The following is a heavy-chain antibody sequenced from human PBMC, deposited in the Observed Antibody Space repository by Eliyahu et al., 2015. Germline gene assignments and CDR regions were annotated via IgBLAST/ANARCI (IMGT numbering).Heavy chain of an antibody. V-gene: IGHV4-39*01. J-gene: IGHJ3*02. D-gene: IGHD2-15*01. CDR3: ARVPGSAYCSGGSCYSWAFDI. CDR1: GGSISSSSYY. CDR2: IYYSGST. Sequence: QLQLQESGPGLVKPSETLSLTCTVSGGSISSSSYYWGWIRQPPGKGLEWIGSIYYSGSTYYNPSLKSRVTISVDTSKNQFSLKLSSVTAADTAVYYCARVPGSAYCSGGSCYSWAFDIWGQGTMVTVSS.